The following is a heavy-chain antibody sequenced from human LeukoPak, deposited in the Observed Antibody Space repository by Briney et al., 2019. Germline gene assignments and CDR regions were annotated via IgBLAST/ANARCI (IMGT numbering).Heavy chain of an antibody. CDR3: ARGRNGIVVVVAATRTLDY. CDR1: GGSFSGYY. CDR2: INHSGST. D-gene: IGHD2-15*01. J-gene: IGHJ4*02. V-gene: IGHV4-34*01. Sequence: SETLSLTCAVYGGSFSGYYWSWIRQPPGKGLEWIGEINHSGSTNYNPSLKSRVTISVDTSKNQFSLKLSSVTAADTAVYYCARGRNGIVVVVAATRTLDYWGQGTLVTVSS.